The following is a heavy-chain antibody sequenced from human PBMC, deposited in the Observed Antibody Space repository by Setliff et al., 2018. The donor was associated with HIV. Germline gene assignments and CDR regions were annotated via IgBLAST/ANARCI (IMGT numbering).Heavy chain of an antibody. Sequence: PGGSPRLSCAASGFAFSGHQMSWVRQAPGKGLEWVAKIKQDGSDKYYVDSVKGRFTISRDNAKNSVYLQMNSLRAEDTAVYYCARDNLYYNLYDGSPVYGMDVWGQGTTVTVSS. V-gene: IGHV3-7*01. CDR2: IKQDGSDK. J-gene: IGHJ6*02. CDR3: ARDNLYYNLYDGSPVYGMDV. CDR1: GFAFSGHQ. D-gene: IGHD3-3*01.